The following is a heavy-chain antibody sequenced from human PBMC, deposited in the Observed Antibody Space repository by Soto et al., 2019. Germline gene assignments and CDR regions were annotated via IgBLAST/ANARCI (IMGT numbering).Heavy chain of an antibody. D-gene: IGHD3-22*01. Sequence: PGESLKISCKGSGYSFTTYWIGWVRQMPGKGLEWMGIIYPGDSDTRYSPSFQGQVTISAGRSITTAYLQWSSLKASDTAMYYCARKYYYDSSGYRDALDIWGQGTMVTVSS. CDR3: ARKYYYDSSGYRDALDI. CDR1: GYSFTTYW. V-gene: IGHV5-51*01. J-gene: IGHJ3*02. CDR2: IYPGDSDT.